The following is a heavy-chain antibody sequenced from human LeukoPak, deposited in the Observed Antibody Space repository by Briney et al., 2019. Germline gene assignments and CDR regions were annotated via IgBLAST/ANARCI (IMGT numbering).Heavy chain of an antibody. CDR3: ARHSSGRSCGGDCYFPRH. CDR1: GYEFIDYW. J-gene: IGHJ4*02. V-gene: IGHV5-51*01. Sequence: GESLKISCKGSGYEFIDYWIGWVRQMPGKGLEWMGVIYPFDSDARYSPSFQGQVTISVDTSNSTAYLHWRSLKASDTAIYYCARHSSGRSCGGDCYFPRHWGQGTLISVSS. D-gene: IGHD2-21*02. CDR2: IYPFDSDA.